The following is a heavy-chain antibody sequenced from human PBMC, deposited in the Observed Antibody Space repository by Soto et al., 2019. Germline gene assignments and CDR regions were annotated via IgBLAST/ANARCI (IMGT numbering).Heavy chain of an antibody. CDR2: INHSGST. CDR3: ARGLRWTKPYYGMDV. V-gene: IGHV4-34*01. J-gene: IGHJ6*02. CDR1: GGCRSGYY. Sequence: SETISQNCGVGGGCRSGYYWSWISKNPGKGLEWIGEINHSGSTNYNPSLKSRVTISVDTSKNQFSLKLSSVTAADTAVYYCARGLRWTKPYYGMDVWGQGTTVTVSS. D-gene: IGHD4-17*01.